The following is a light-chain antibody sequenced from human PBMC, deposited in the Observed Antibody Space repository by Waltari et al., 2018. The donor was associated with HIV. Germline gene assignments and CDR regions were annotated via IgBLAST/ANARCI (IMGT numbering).Light chain of an antibody. Sequence: VLTQPPSASGTPGQRVTISCSGGRFNIGSNSVTWYQHLPGTAPRLLIFNNNRRPSGVPDLFSGSKSGTCASLAISGLQSEDEADYYCAAWDESLNGLFGGLFGGGTRLTVL. J-gene: IGLJ2*01. V-gene: IGLV1-44*01. CDR1: RFNIGSNS. CDR2: NNN. CDR3: AAWDESLNGLFGGL.